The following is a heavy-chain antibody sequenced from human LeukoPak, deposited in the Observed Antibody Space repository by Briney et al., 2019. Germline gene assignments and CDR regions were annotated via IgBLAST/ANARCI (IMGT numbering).Heavy chain of an antibody. Sequence: PGGSLRLSCVASGFTFSTYSMNWVRQAPGKGLEWVSYISSSSDTRYYADFVKGRLTISRDNAKNSLYLQMNSLRDEDTAVYYCARDPEHYGSGSYLDYWGQGSLVTVSS. CDR2: ISSSSDTR. CDR1: GFTFSTYS. J-gene: IGHJ4*02. V-gene: IGHV3-48*02. D-gene: IGHD3-10*01. CDR3: ARDPEHYGSGSYLDY.